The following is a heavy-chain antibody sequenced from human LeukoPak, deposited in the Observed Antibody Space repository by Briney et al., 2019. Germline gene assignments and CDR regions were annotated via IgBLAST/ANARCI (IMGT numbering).Heavy chain of an antibody. V-gene: IGHV3-23*01. CDR1: GFTFSSYA. Sequence: GGSLRLSCAASGFTFSSYAMSWVRQAPGKGLEWVSAISGSGGSTYYADSVKGRFTISRDNSKNTLYLQMNSLRVEDTAVYYCAKDMYSSSWYYFDYWGQGTLVTVSS. CDR2: ISGSGGST. CDR3: AKDMYSSSWYYFDY. D-gene: IGHD6-13*01. J-gene: IGHJ4*02.